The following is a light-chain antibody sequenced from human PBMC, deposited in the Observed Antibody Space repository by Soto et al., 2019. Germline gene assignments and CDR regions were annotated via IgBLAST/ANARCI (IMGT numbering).Light chain of an antibody. CDR3: QQRYTTPQT. CDR1: QSISSY. J-gene: IGKJ1*01. Sequence: DIQMTQSPSSLSASVGDRVTITCRASQSISSYLNWYQQKPGKAPKLLIYAASSLQSGVPSRFSGSGSGTDFTLPISSLQADDFATYYFQQRYTTPQTFGQGTKVEIK. CDR2: AAS. V-gene: IGKV1-39*01.